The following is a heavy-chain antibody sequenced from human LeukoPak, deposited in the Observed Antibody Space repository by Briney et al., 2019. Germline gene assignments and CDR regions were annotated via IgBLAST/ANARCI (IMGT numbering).Heavy chain of an antibody. CDR3: ARDGGSSGWYNY. CDR1: GYSISSGYY. J-gene: IGHJ4*02. D-gene: IGHD6-19*01. V-gene: IGHV4-38-2*02. Sequence: SETLSLTCTVSGYSISSGYYWGWSRQPPGKGLEGIGSIYHSGSTYYNPSLKSRVTISVDTSKNQFSLKLSAVTAADTAVYYCARDGGSSGWYNYWGQGTLVTVSS. CDR2: IYHSGST.